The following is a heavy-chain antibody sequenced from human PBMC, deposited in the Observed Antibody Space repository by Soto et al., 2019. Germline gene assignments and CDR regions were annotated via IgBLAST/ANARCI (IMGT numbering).Heavy chain of an antibody. CDR2: IYHTGIA. CDR3: VSKLGPYYYGLDV. V-gene: IGHV4-4*02. Sequence: LATLSLTYSVYGDYIINNHGWSWVSQPPGKGPELIGEIYHTGIANYNPSLESRVAFSVDKSKNQFSLSLTSVTAADTAVYYCVSKLGPYYYGLDVWGQGTTVNVSS. D-gene: IGHD3-16*01. J-gene: IGHJ6*02. CDR1: GDYIINNHG.